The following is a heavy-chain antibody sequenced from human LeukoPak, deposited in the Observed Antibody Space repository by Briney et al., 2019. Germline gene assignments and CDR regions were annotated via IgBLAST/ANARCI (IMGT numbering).Heavy chain of an antibody. V-gene: IGHV3-23*01. J-gene: IGHJ4*02. CDR1: GFTFSSYD. CDR2: ISGSGGST. D-gene: IGHD6-13*01. Sequence: GGSMRLSCAASGFTFSSYDMSWVRQAPGKGLEWVSAISGSGGSTYYTDSVKGRFTISRDNSKNTLYLQMNSLRAEDTAVYYCAKAGGSWLLKRGFDYWGQGTLVTVSS. CDR3: AKAGGSWLLKRGFDY.